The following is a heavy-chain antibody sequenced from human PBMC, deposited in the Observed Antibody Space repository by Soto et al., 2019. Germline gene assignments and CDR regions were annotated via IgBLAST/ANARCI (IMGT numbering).Heavy chain of an antibody. V-gene: IGHV3-30-3*01. J-gene: IGHJ4*02. CDR2: ISFDGGKE. Sequence: GGSLRLSCAASGFTFSSHSMHWVRQAPGKGLEWVAVISFDGGKEFYADFVKGRFTISRDNSKSTLYLQMNTLRADDTAVYYCARELRRAARDFDYWGQGALVTVSS. CDR3: ARELRRAARDFDY. D-gene: IGHD2-15*01. CDR1: GFTFSSHS.